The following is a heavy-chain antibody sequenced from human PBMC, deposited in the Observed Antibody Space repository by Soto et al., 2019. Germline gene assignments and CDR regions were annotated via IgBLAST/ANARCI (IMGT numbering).Heavy chain of an antibody. CDR2: INHSGST. V-gene: IGHV4-34*01. CDR3: ARAPDKYYFDS. Sequence: SETLSLTCAVYGGSFNGYYWSWIRQPPGRGPEWIGDINHSGSTNYNPSLKSRVTISVDTSKNQFSLKLRSVTAADMAVFYCARAPDKYYFDSWGQGTLVTVSS. J-gene: IGHJ4*02. CDR1: GGSFNGYY.